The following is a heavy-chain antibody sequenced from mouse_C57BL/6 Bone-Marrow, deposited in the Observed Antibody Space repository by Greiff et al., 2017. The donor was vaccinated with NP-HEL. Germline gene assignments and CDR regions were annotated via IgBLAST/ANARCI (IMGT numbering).Heavy chain of an antibody. J-gene: IGHJ3*01. CDR1: GYSITSGYY. CDR3: AREAYYYSY. Sequence: EVKLQESGPGLVKPSQSLSLTCSVTGYSITSGYYWNWIRQFPGNKLEWMGYISYDGSNNYNPSLKNRISITRDTSKNQFFLKLNSVTTEDTATYYCAREAYYYSYWGQGTLVTVSA. V-gene: IGHV3-6*01. CDR2: ISYDGSN. D-gene: IGHD1-1*01.